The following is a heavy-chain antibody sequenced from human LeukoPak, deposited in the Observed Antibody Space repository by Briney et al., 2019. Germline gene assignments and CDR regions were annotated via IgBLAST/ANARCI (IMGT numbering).Heavy chain of an antibody. Sequence: GGSLRLSCAASGFTFSSYLMSWVRQAPGKGLEWVANIKQDGSEKYYVDSVKGRFTISRDNAKNSLYLQMNSLRAEDTAVYYCAAYYDFWSGYSRYYFDYWGQGTLVTVSS. CDR2: IKQDGSEK. D-gene: IGHD3-3*01. V-gene: IGHV3-7*01. CDR3: AAYYDFWSGYSRYYFDY. J-gene: IGHJ4*02. CDR1: GFTFSSYL.